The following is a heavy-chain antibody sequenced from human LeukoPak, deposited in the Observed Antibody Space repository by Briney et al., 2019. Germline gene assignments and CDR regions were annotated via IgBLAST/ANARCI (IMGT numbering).Heavy chain of an antibody. CDR2: IYHSGST. V-gene: IGHV4-30-2*01. J-gene: IGHJ3*02. D-gene: IGHD3-10*01. CDR3: ARGSSSGRSGHDAFDI. Sequence: SETLSLTCAVCGGSISSGGYSWSWIRQPPGKGLEWIGYIYHSGSTYYNPSLKSRVTISVDTSKNQFSLKLTSVTAADTAVYYCARGSSSGRSGHDAFDIWGQGTMVTVSS. CDR1: GGSISSGGYS.